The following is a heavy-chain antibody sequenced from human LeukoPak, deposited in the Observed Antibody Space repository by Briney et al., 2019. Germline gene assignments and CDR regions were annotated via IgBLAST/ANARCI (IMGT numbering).Heavy chain of an antibody. CDR2: ISSNGGST. V-gene: IGHV3-64*01. CDR3: ARAVPPTLDP. J-gene: IGHJ5*02. Sequence: PGGSLRLSCAASGFTFSSYAMHWVRQAPGKGLEYVSAISSNGGSTYYANSVKGRFTISRDNSKNTPYLQMGSLRAEDMAVYYCARAVPPTLDPWGQGTLVTVSS. CDR1: GFTFSSYA. D-gene: IGHD1-14*01.